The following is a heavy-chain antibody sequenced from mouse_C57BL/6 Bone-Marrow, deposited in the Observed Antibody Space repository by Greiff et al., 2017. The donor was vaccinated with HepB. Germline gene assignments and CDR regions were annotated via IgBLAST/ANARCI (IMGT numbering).Heavy chain of an antibody. CDR2: IDPSDSYT. Sequence: VKLQQPGAELVMPGASVKLSCKASGYTFTSYWMHWVKQRPGQGLEWIGEIDPSDSYTNYNQKFKGKSTLTVDKSSSTAYMQLSSLTSEDSAVYYCATTVVATDYAMDYWGQGTSVTVSS. V-gene: IGHV1-69*01. J-gene: IGHJ4*01. CDR1: GYTFTSYW. D-gene: IGHD1-1*01. CDR3: ATTVVATDYAMDY.